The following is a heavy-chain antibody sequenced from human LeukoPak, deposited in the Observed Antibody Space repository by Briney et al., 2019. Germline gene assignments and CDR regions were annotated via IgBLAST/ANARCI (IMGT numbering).Heavy chain of an antibody. V-gene: IGHV1-18*01. CDR1: GYTFTSYD. CDR3: ARIQSRIIAARPGNPAFDY. Sequence: GASVKVSCKASGYTFTSYDISWVRQAPGQGLEWMGWISTYNDNTHYAQKLQSRVTMPTDTYTSTVYMRLKSLRSDDTAVYYCARIQSRIIAARPGNPAFDYWGRGTLVTVSS. J-gene: IGHJ4*02. CDR2: ISTYNDNT. D-gene: IGHD6-6*01.